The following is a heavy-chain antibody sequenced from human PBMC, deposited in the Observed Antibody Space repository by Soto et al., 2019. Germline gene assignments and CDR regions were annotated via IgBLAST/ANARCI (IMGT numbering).Heavy chain of an antibody. CDR2: IRSKANSYAT. CDR3: TRMDFWSGRYYYGMDV. V-gene: IGHV3-73*02. J-gene: IGHJ6*02. Sequence: EVQLVESGGGLVQPGGSLKLSCAASGFTFSGSAMHWVRQASGKGLEWVGRIRSKANSYATAYAASVKGRFTISRDDSKNTEYLQMNSLKTEDTAVYYCTRMDFWSGRYYYGMDVWGQGTTVTVSS. D-gene: IGHD3-3*01. CDR1: GFTFSGSA.